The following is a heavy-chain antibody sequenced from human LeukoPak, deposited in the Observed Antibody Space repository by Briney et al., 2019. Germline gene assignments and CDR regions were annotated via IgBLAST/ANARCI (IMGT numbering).Heavy chain of an antibody. Sequence: SETLSLTCTVSGGSITNNYWSWIRQPPGKGLEWIGYIYYSGTTKYNPSLKSRVTISVDTSKNQFSLRLSSMTAADTAVYYCVRASVESGGAFDIWGQGTMVTVSS. D-gene: IGHD2-15*01. CDR1: GGSITNNY. CDR3: VRASVESGGAFDI. V-gene: IGHV4-59*01. J-gene: IGHJ3*02. CDR2: IYYSGTT.